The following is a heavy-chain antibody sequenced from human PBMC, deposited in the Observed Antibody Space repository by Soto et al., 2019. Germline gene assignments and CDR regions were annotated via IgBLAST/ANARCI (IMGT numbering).Heavy chain of an antibody. CDR1: GFTFTNAW. Sequence: EVQLVESGGGLVKPGGSLRLSCTGAGFTFTNAWMSWVRQAPGKGLEWVGRIKNKVDGGTADYAAPVKDRFTISRADSKDTLFLQMNSLKTEDTAVYYCATGEGHCDTTSCYFPYNYYGMDVWGPGTTVTVSS. J-gene: IGHJ6*02. D-gene: IGHD2-2*01. CDR2: IKNKVDGGTA. CDR3: ATGEGHCDTTSCYFPYNYYGMDV. V-gene: IGHV3-15*01.